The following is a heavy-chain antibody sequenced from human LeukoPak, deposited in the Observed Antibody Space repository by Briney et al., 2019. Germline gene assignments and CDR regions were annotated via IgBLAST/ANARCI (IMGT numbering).Heavy chain of an antibody. CDR3: ARDSRPAADYYFDY. D-gene: IGHD2-2*01. CDR2: IWYDGSNK. J-gene: IGHJ4*02. CDR1: GFTFSSYG. Sequence: GGSLRLSCAASGFTFSSYGMHWVRLAPGKGLEWVAVIWYDGSNKYYADSVKGRFTISRDNSKNTLYLQMNSLRAEDTAVYYCARDSRPAADYYFDYWGQGTLVTVSS. V-gene: IGHV3-33*01.